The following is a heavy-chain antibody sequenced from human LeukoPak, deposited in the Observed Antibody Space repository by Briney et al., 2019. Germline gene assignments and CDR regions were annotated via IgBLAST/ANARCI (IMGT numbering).Heavy chain of an antibody. Sequence: PGGSLRLSCSGSGFTFSSYYMSWLRQAPGKGLEWVAHIKEDGSERYYVDSAKGRFTISRDNAKSSLNLQMNSLRAEDTAVYYCARDGIHYGDYPWGQGTLVTVSS. V-gene: IGHV3-7*01. J-gene: IGHJ5*02. CDR2: IKEDGSER. D-gene: IGHD4-17*01. CDR3: ARDGIHYGDYP. CDR1: GFTFSSYY.